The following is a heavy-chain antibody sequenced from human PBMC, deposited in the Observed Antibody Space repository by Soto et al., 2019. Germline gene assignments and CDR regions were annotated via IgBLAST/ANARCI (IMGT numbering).Heavy chain of an antibody. Sequence: GGSLRLSCAASGFSFDTYDMSWVRQAPGKGLEWVSVISHSGAGTFYADSAKGRFTISRDNSKATLFLHMNSLRVEDTAKYYCVRQAKLTTVTANVGYYYGLDVWGQGTTVTVPS. V-gene: IGHV3-23*01. CDR3: VRQAKLTTVTANVGYYYGLDV. D-gene: IGHD4-4*01. CDR1: GFSFDTYD. J-gene: IGHJ6*02. CDR2: ISHSGAGT.